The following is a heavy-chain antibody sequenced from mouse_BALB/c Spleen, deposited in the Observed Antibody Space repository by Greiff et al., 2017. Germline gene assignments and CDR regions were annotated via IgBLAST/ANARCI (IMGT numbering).Heavy chain of an antibody. V-gene: IGHV1-39*01. J-gene: IGHJ1*01. CDR2: IDPYYGGT. Sequence: EVQLQQSGPELEKPGASVKISCKASGYSFTGYNMNWVKQSNGKSLEWIGNIDPYYGGTSYNQKFKGKATLTVDKSSSTAYMQLKSLTSEDSAVYYCARGNYDGHNEAIGYFDVWGAGTTVTVSS. CDR3: ARGNYDGHNEAIGYFDV. D-gene: IGHD2-3*01. CDR1: GYSFTGYN.